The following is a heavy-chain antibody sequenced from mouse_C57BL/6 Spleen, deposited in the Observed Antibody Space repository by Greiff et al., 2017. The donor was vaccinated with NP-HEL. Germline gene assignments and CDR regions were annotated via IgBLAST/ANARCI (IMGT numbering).Heavy chain of an antibody. CDR1: GYTFTSYW. J-gene: IGHJ2*01. CDR2: IYPSDSET. D-gene: IGHD1-1*01. CDR3: AVGSSLYYFDY. Sequence: QVQLQQSGAELVRPGSSVKLSCKASGYTFTSYWMDWVKQRPGQGLEWIGNIYPSDSETHYNQKFKDKATLTVDKSSSTAYMQLSSLTSEDSAVYYCAVGSSLYYFDYWGQGTTLTVSS. V-gene: IGHV1-61*01.